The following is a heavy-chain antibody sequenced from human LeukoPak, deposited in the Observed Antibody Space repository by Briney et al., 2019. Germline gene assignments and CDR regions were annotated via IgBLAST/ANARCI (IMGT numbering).Heavy chain of an antibody. Sequence: QSGGSLRLSCAASGFTFSSYAMHWVRQAPGKGLEWVAVISYDGSNKYYADSVKGRFTISRDNSKNSLYLHMNSLRAEDTAIYYCARDNYYGSGTYGFESYWGQGTLVTVSS. V-gene: IGHV3-30-3*01. CDR3: ARDNYYGSGTYGFESY. J-gene: IGHJ4*02. CDR1: GFTFSSYA. CDR2: ISYDGSNK. D-gene: IGHD3-10*01.